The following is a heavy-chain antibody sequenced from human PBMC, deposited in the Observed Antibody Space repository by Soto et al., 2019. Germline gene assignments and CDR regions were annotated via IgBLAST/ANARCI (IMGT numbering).Heavy chain of an antibody. D-gene: IGHD3-9*01. Sequence: EVQLVESGGGLVKPGGSLRLSCAASGFTFSSYSMNWVRQAPGKGLEWVSSISSSSSYIYYADSVKGRFTISRDNAKNSLYLQMNSLRAEDTAVYYCAGDGRYFDARGAFDIWGQGTMVTVSS. V-gene: IGHV3-21*01. CDR1: GFTFSSYS. CDR3: AGDGRYFDARGAFDI. CDR2: ISSSSSYI. J-gene: IGHJ3*02.